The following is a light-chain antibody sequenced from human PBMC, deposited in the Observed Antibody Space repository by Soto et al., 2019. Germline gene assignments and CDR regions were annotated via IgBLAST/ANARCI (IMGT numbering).Light chain of an antibody. CDR2: GAS. Sequence: EVVVTQSPATLSVSPGERATLSCRASQSVSSSLAWYQQKPGQAPRLLIYGASTRATGIPARFSGSGSGTEFTLTISSLQSEDFAVYYCQQYHNWPPITFGQGTRPDIK. J-gene: IGKJ5*01. CDR3: QQYHNWPPIT. V-gene: IGKV3-15*01. CDR1: QSVSSS.